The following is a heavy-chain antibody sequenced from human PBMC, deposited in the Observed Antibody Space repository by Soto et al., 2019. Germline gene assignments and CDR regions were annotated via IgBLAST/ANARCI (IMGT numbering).Heavy chain of an antibody. D-gene: IGHD3-10*01. CDR1: GFTFSSYS. CDR2: ISSSSSYI. V-gene: IGHV3-21*01. J-gene: IGHJ4*02. CDR3: ARDNDDYGSGGSVH. Sequence: EVQLVESGGGLVKPGGSLRLSCAASGFTFSSYSMNWVRQAPGKGLEWVSSISSSSSYIYYADSVKGRFTISRDNAKNSLYLQMNTLRAEEPAVYYCARDNDDYGSGGSVHWGQGTLVPVSS.